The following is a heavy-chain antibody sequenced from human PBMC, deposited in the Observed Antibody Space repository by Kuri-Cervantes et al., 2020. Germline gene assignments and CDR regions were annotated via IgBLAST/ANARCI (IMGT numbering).Heavy chain of an antibody. J-gene: IGHJ4*02. CDR3: TRVFLYYYDSSGYL. CDR2: IKSKAYGGTT. CDR1: GFTFSNAW. Sequence: GGSLRFSCAASGFTFSNAWMTWIRQAPGKGLEWVGRIKSKAYGGTTEYAASVKGRFTISRGDSKSIAYLLMNSLKTEDTAVYYCTRVFLYYYDSSGYLWGQGTLVTVSS. D-gene: IGHD3-22*01. V-gene: IGHV3-15*03.